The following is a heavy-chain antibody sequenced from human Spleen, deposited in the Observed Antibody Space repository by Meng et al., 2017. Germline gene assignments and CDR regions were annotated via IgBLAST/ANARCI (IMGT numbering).Heavy chain of an antibody. V-gene: IGHV2-5*02. CDR3: AHSLTSGWDYYFDY. CDR1: GFSPSTSGVA. Sequence: PTLVKPTQTLTLTCPFSGFSPSTSGVAVGWIRQPPGKALEWLALIYWDDDTRYSPSLKSRLSITRDTSKNQVVLTMTNMDPVDTATYYCAHSLTSGWDYYFDYWGQGTLVTVSS. D-gene: IGHD6-19*01. CDR2: IYWDDDT. J-gene: IGHJ4*02.